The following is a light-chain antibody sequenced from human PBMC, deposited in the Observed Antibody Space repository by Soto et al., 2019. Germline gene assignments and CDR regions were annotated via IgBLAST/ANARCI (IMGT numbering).Light chain of an antibody. CDR1: QSISSY. J-gene: IGKJ5*01. Sequence: DIQMTQSPSSLSASVGDRVTITCRASQSISSYLNWYQQKPGKAPKLLIYAASSLQSGVPSRFSASDSGTDFTLTISSLQPEDFATYYCQQSYSTPITFGQGTRLEIK. V-gene: IGKV1-39*01. CDR2: AAS. CDR3: QQSYSTPIT.